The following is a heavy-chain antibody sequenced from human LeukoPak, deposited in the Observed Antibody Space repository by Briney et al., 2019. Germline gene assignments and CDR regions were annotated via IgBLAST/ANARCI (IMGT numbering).Heavy chain of an antibody. Sequence: SETLSLTCTVSGGSISSSSYYWGWIRQPPGKGLEWIGSIYYSGSTYYNPSLKSRVTTSVDTSKNQFSLKLSSVTAADTAVYYCASGRDIVVVPAASGEYFDYWGQGTLVTVSS. CDR1: GGSISSSSYY. J-gene: IGHJ4*02. V-gene: IGHV4-39*07. D-gene: IGHD2-2*01. CDR2: IYYSGST. CDR3: ASGRDIVVVPAASGEYFDY.